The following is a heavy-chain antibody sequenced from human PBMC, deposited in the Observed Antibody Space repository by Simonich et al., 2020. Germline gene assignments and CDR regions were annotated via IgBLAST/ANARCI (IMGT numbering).Heavy chain of an antibody. CDR3: ARNSQYAFDI. V-gene: IGHV3-33*01. J-gene: IGHJ3*02. Sequence: QVQLVESGGGVVQPGRSLRLSCAASGFTFSSYGMHWVRQAPGKGLGWVAVIWYDGSNKYYADSVKGRFTISRDNSKNTLYLQMNSLRAEDTAVYYCARNSQYAFDIWGQGTMVTVSS. CDR2: IWYDGSNK. D-gene: IGHD2-21*01. CDR1: GFTFSSYG.